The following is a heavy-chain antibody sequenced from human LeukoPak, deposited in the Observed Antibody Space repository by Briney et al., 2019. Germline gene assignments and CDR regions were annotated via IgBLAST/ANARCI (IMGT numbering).Heavy chain of an antibody. D-gene: IGHD3-9*01. CDR3: ARMELRSFDWSYHGYNFDY. Sequence: SETLSLTCTVPGDSITSSNYYWGWIRQPPGKGLEWIGSIYYSGSTYYNPSLKSRVTISVDTSKDQFSLKLTSVTAADTGVFYCARMELRSFDWSYHGYNFDYWGQGARVTVSS. CDR1: GDSITSSNYY. CDR2: IYYSGST. V-gene: IGHV4-39*01. J-gene: IGHJ4*02.